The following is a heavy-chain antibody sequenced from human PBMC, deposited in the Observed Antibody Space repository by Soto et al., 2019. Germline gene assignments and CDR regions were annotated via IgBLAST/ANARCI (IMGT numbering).Heavy chain of an antibody. CDR3: ANVRSGVFDY. Sequence: PGGSLRLSCAASGLTFGSYAMSWVRQAPGKGLEWVSAISGSGGSTYYADSVKGRFTISRDNSKNTLYLQMNSLRAEDTAVYYCANVRSGVFDYWGQGTLVTVSS. D-gene: IGHD6-19*01. CDR1: GLTFGSYA. CDR2: ISGSGGST. J-gene: IGHJ4*02. V-gene: IGHV3-23*01.